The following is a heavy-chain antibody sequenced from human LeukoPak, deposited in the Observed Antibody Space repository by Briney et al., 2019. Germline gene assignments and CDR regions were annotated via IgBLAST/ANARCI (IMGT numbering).Heavy chain of an antibody. CDR1: GGSISSSSYY. V-gene: IGHV4-39*01. CDR2: IYYSGST. CDR3: ARQVWFGELAINWFDP. D-gene: IGHD3-10*01. J-gene: IGHJ5*02. Sequence: SETLSLTCTVSGGSISSSSYYWGWIRQPPGKGLERIGSIYYSGSTYYNPSLKSRVTISVDTSKNQFSLKLSSVTAADTAVYYCARQVWFGELAINWFDPWGQGTLVTVSS.